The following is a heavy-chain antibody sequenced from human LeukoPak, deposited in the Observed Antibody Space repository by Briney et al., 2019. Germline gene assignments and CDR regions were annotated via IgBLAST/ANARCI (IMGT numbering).Heavy chain of an antibody. J-gene: IGHJ4*02. D-gene: IGHD4-17*01. CDR1: GFTFGAYF. V-gene: IGHV3-64*04. CDR3: ARVSPPDGDGAFDD. Sequence: PGGSLRLSCSASGFTFGAYFMHWVRQAPGKGLQYVSSISSNEYDTYYADSVKGRFTISRDNSKNTLFLQMNNLRPEDTAVYYCARVSPPDGDGAFDDWGQGVLVTVSS. CDR2: ISSNEYDT.